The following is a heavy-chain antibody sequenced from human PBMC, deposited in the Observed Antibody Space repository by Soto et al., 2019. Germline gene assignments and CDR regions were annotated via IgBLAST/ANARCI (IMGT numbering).Heavy chain of an antibody. V-gene: IGHV1-18*01. CDR1: GYTFTSYG. J-gene: IGHJ6*02. CDR3: ARLRSTPYYYYGMDV. Sequence: ASVKVSCKASGYTFTSYGISWVRQAPGQGLEWMGWISAYNGNTNYAQKRPGRVTMTTDTSTSTAYMELRSLRSDDTAVYYCARLRSTPYYYYGMDVWGQGTTVTVSS. CDR2: ISAYNGNT. D-gene: IGHD3-3*01.